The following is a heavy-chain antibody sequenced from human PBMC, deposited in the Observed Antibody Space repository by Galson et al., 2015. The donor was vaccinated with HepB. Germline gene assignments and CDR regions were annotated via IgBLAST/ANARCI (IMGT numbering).Heavy chain of an antibody. J-gene: IGHJ6*02. D-gene: IGHD4-23*01. CDR2: ISSNGGST. CDR1: GFTFSSYA. CDR3: ARDRYGGNSGYYYGMDV. V-gene: IGHV3-64*01. Sequence: SLRLSCAASGFTFSSYAMHWVRQAPGKGLEYVSAISSNGGSTYYANSVKGRFTISRDNSKNTLYLQMGSLRAEDMAVYYCARDRYGGNSGYYYGMDVWGQGTTVTVSS.